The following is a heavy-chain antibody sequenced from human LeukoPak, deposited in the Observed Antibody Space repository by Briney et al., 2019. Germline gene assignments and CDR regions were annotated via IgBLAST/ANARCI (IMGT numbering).Heavy chain of an antibody. Sequence: GGSLRLSCAASGFTFSDYYMSWIRQAPGKGLEWVSYISSSGSTIYYADSVKGRFTISRDNAKNSLYLQMNSLRAEDTAVYYCARVDCSGGSCYYLRNWFDPWGQGTLVTVSS. CDR1: GFTFSDYY. D-gene: IGHD2-15*01. V-gene: IGHV3-11*01. CDR2: ISSSGSTI. J-gene: IGHJ5*02. CDR3: ARVDCSGGSCYYLRNWFDP.